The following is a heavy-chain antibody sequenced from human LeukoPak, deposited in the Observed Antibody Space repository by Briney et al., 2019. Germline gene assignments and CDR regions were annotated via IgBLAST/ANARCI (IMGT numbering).Heavy chain of an antibody. Sequence: GGSLRLSCAASGFAFSSYSMNWVRQAPGKGLEWVSSISSRSSYIYYADSVKGRFTISRDNAKNSLYLQMNSLRAEDTAVYYCARDLGNYGSGLLDFDYWGQGTLVTVSS. D-gene: IGHD3-10*01. J-gene: IGHJ4*02. CDR3: ARDLGNYGSGLLDFDY. CDR1: GFAFSSYS. V-gene: IGHV3-21*01. CDR2: ISSRSSYI.